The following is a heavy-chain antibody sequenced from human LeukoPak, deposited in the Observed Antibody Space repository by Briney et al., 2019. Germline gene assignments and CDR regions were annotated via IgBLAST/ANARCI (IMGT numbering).Heavy chain of an antibody. Sequence: GGSLRLSCAASGFTFSSYAMSWVRQAPGKGLELVSAISGSGGSTYYADSVKGRFTISRDNSKNTLYLQMNSLRAEDTAVYCCAKGRNIVGASSKPFDYWGQGTLVTVSS. CDR1: GFTFSSYA. CDR2: ISGSGGST. V-gene: IGHV3-23*01. D-gene: IGHD1-26*01. J-gene: IGHJ4*02. CDR3: AKGRNIVGASSKPFDY.